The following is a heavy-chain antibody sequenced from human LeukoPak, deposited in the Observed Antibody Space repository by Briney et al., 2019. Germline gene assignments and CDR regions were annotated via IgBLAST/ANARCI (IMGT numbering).Heavy chain of an antibody. D-gene: IGHD1-26*01. CDR3: AKKWGVGTTTLDYFDY. V-gene: IGHV3-23*01. J-gene: IGHJ4*02. CDR1: GFTFSNYA. Sequence: GGSLRLSCAASGFTFSNYAMSWVRQAPEKGLEWVSGISGSAGSTYYADSVKGRLTISRDNSKNTLYLQMNSLTDDDTAVYYCAKKWGVGTTTLDYFDYWGQGTLVTVSS. CDR2: ISGSAGST.